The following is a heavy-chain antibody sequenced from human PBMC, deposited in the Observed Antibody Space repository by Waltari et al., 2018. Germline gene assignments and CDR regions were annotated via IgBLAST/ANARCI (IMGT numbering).Heavy chain of an antibody. CDR3: ASRSGFQAYYFDY. CDR2: IIPIFGTA. V-gene: IGHV1-69*05. J-gene: IGHJ4*02. CDR1: GGTFSSYA. Sequence: VQLVQSGAEVKKPGSSVQVSCKAYGGTFSSYAIRWVRQAPGQGLEWMGGIIPIFGTANYAQKFQGRVTITTDESTSTAYMELSSLRSEDTAVYYCASRSGFQAYYFDYWGQGTLVTVSS. D-gene: IGHD2-21*01.